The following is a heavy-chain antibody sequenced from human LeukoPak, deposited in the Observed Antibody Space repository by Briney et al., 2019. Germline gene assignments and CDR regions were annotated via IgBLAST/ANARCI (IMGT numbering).Heavy chain of an antibody. CDR3: ARVGSGWYSYDY. V-gene: IGHV3-21*01. J-gene: IGHJ4*02. D-gene: IGHD6-19*01. CDR2: ISSSSSNI. CDR1: GFTFSSYS. Sequence: GGSLRLTCAASGFTFSSYSLNWVRQAPRKGLEWVSSISSSSSNIYYADSVKGRFTISGDNAKNSLYLQMNSLRAEDTAVYYCARVGSGWYSYDYWGQGTLVTVSS.